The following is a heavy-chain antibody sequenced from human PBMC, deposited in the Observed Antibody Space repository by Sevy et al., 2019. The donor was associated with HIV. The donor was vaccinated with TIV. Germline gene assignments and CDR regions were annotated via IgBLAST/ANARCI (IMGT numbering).Heavy chain of an antibody. D-gene: IGHD5-12*01. Sequence: ETLSLTCTVSGGSISAYYWSWIRQPPGKGLEYLGYIYYTGSTNYNPSLKSRVTISVDTSKNQFSLKLSSVTAADTAVYYWARAPPVRSGDDSLNWFDPWGQGTLVTVSS. V-gene: IGHV4-59*01. CDR1: GGSISAYY. CDR3: ARAPPVRSGDDSLNWFDP. CDR2: IYYTGST. J-gene: IGHJ5*02.